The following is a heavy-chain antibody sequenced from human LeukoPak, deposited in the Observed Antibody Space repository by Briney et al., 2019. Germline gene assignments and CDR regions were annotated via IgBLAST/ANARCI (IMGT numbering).Heavy chain of an antibody. CDR1: GGSFSGYY. Sequence: SETLSLTCAVYGGSFSGYYWSRIRQPPGKGLEWIGEVNHSGSTNYNPSLKSRVTISVDTSKNQFSLKLSSVTAADTAVYYCARAYIYSGYDSPLDYFDYWGQGTLVTVSS. V-gene: IGHV4-34*01. J-gene: IGHJ4*02. CDR3: ARAYIYSGYDSPLDYFDY. CDR2: VNHSGST. D-gene: IGHD5-12*01.